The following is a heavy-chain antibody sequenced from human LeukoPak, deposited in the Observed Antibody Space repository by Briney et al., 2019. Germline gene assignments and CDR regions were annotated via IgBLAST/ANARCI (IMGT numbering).Heavy chain of an antibody. CDR3: ARDHRYCSGGSCYWESYYYYYMDV. J-gene: IGHJ6*03. Sequence: GGSLRLSCAASGFTFSSYSMNWVRQAPGKGLEWVSSISRSSTYIYYADSVKGRFTISRDNAKNSLYLQMNSLRADDTAVYYCARDHRYCSGGSCYWESYYYYYMDVWGKGTTVTVSS. V-gene: IGHV3-21*01. CDR2: ISRSSTYI. CDR1: GFTFSSYS. D-gene: IGHD2-15*01.